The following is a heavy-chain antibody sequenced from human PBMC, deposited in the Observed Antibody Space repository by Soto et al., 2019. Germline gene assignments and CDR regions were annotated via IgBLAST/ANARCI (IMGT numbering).Heavy chain of an antibody. V-gene: IGHV4-30-4*01. CDR3: ARSTYGEGYPHFFAV. D-gene: IGHD3-16*02. Sequence: QVQLQESGPGLVMPSQTLSLTCAVSGGSIDDINSYWTWIRQSPGRSPEWIGYIHNTGNTFYSPSLKRRLVISIDRSKGQFSLKLSAVTAADTAFYYCARSTYGEGYPHFFAVWGQGTLVTVSS. CDR1: GGSIDDINSY. J-gene: IGHJ4*02. CDR2: IHNTGNT.